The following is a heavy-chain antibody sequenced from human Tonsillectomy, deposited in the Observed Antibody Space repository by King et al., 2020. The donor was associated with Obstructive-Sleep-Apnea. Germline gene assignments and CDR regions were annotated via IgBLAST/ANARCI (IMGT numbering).Heavy chain of an antibody. CDR3: ASPGSCYSYGCGAFDI. CDR1: GGSISSYY. V-gene: IGHV4-59*01. Sequence: QLQESGPGLVKPSETLSLTCTVSGGSISSYYWSWIRQPPGKGLEWIGYIYYSGSTNYNPSLKSRVTISVDTSKNQFSLKLSSVTAADTAVYYCASPGSCYSYGCGAFDIWGQGTMVTVSS. CDR2: IYYSGST. D-gene: IGHD2-15*01. J-gene: IGHJ3*02.